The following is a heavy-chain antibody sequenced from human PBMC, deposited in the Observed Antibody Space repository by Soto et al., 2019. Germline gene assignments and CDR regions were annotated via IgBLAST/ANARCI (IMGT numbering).Heavy chain of an antibody. CDR3: ARGARGYSYGYDSQFDY. J-gene: IGHJ4*02. CDR2: IIPIFGTA. D-gene: IGHD5-18*01. V-gene: IGHV1-69*13. CDR1: GGTFSSYA. Sequence: EASVKVSCKASGGTFSSYAISWVRQAPGQGLEWMGGIIPIFGTANYAQKFQGRVTITADESTSTAYMELSSLRSEDTAVYYCARGARGYSYGYDSQFDYWGQGTLVTVSS.